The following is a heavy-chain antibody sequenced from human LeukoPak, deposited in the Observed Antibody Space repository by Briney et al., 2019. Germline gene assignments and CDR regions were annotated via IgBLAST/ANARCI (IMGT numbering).Heavy chain of an antibody. CDR3: AKDRGGYYASYYFDY. D-gene: IGHD3-10*01. Sequence: PGGSLRLSCAASGFTFDDYAMHWVRQAPGKGLEWVSGISWNSGSIGYADSVKGRFTISRDNAKNSLYLQMNSLRAEDMALYYCAKDRGGYYASYYFDYWGQGTLVTVSS. V-gene: IGHV3-9*03. J-gene: IGHJ4*02. CDR2: ISWNSGSI. CDR1: GFTFDDYA.